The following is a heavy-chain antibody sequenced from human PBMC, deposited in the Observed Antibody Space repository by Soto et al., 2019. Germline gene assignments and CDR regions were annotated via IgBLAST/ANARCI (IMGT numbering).Heavy chain of an antibody. V-gene: IGHV1-69*02. Sequence: ASVKVSCKASGGTFSSYTISWVRQAPGQGLEWMGRIIPILGIANYAQKFQGRVTITADKSTSTAYMELSSLRSEDTAVYYCARALSGYSYGYLDYWGQGTLVTVSS. CDR1: GGTFSSYT. J-gene: IGHJ4*02. CDR3: ARALSGYSYGYLDY. CDR2: IIPILGIA. D-gene: IGHD5-18*01.